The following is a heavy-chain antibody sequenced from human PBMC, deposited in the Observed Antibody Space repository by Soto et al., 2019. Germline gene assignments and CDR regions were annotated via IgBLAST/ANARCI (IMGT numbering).Heavy chain of an antibody. CDR1: GGSISSYY. Sequence: QVQLQESGPGLVKPSETLSLTCTVSGGSISSYYWSWIRQPPGKGLEWIGYIYYSGSTNYNPSLKSRVTISVHTSKNQFSLKLSSVTAADTAVYYCARDFYPLDYWGQGTLVTVSS. CDR2: IYYSGST. CDR3: ARDFYPLDY. V-gene: IGHV4-59*01. J-gene: IGHJ4*02.